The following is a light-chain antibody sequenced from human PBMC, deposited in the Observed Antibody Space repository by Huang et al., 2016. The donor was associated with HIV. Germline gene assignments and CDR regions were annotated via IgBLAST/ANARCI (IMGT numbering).Light chain of an antibody. CDR1: QGISSY. Sequence: IQLTQSPSSLSASVGDRVTITCRASQGISSYLAWYQQKPGKAPKLLIYAASTLQSGVPSRFSGSGSGTDFTLNISSLQPEDFATYYCQQLKSYPRTFGQGTKVEIK. CDR3: QQLKSYPRT. V-gene: IGKV1-9*01. CDR2: AAS. J-gene: IGKJ1*01.